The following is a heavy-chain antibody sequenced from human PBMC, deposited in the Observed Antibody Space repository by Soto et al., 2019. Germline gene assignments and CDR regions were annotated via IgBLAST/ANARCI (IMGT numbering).Heavy chain of an antibody. Sequence: PGEALKISCKGSGYSFTSYWIAWVRQMPGKGPEWMGIIYPGDSYTRYSPSCQGQITISPDKSISTADLQCSSPKASDTAMYYLARHKAAAVRNYYYYCMDVWGQGTTVTVSS. CDR2: IYPGDSYT. V-gene: IGHV5-51*01. CDR1: GYSFTSYW. CDR3: ARHKAAAVRNYYYYCMDV. J-gene: IGHJ6*02.